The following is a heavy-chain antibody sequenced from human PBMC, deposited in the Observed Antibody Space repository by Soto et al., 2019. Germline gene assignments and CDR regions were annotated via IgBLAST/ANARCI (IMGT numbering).Heavy chain of an antibody. CDR3: ATESRIAAAGSSSYYYYYYMDV. V-gene: IGHV3-66*01. J-gene: IGHJ6*03. CDR2: IYSGGST. CDR1: GFTVSSNY. D-gene: IGHD6-13*01. Sequence: EVQLVESGGGLVQPGGSLRLSCAASGFTVSSNYMSWVRQAPGKGLEWVSVIYSGGSTYYADSVKGRFTISRDNSKNTLYLQMNSLRAEDTAVYYCATESRIAAAGSSSYYYYYYMDVWGKGTTVTVSS.